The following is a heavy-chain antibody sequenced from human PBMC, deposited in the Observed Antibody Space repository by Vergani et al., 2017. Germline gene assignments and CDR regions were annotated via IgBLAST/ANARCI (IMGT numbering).Heavy chain of an antibody. D-gene: IGHD5-12*01. CDR2: IYSSGST. Sequence: QVQLQESGPGLVKPSETLSLTCTVSGGSISSYYWSWIRQPPGKGLEWIGYIYSSGSTNYNPSLKSRVTISVDTSKIHFSLKVSSVTAADTAVYYCARDAGYDYSFDYWGQGILVTVSS. V-gene: IGHV4-4*08. CDR3: ARDAGYDYSFDY. CDR1: GGSISSYY. J-gene: IGHJ4*02.